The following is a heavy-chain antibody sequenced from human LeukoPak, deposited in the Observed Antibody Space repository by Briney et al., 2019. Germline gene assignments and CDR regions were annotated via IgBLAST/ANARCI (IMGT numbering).Heavy chain of an antibody. D-gene: IGHD3-22*01. CDR3: ARRRVYDSSGYYFESIRVFDY. CDR1: GGSFSGYY. CDR2: INHSGST. J-gene: IGHJ4*02. V-gene: IGHV4-34*01. Sequence: SETLSLTCAVYGGSFSGYYWSWIRQPPGKGLEWIGEINHSGSTNYNPSLKSRVTISVDTSKNQFSLKLSSVTAADTAVYYCARRRVYDSSGYYFESIRVFDYWGQGTPVTVSS.